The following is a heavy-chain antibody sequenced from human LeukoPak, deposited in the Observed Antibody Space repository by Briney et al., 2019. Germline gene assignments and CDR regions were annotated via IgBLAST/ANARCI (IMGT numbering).Heavy chain of an antibody. D-gene: IGHD3-22*01. CDR2: ISPYNGNT. V-gene: IGHV1-18*01. CDR3: ARGSPPRVYYDRSGYYSYYFDY. J-gene: IGHJ4*02. Sequence: GASVKVTCKASGYKVTNYGVSWVREAPGEGLEWRGWISPYNGNTIDAQKLQGRVTMTTDTSTSAAYMELRSLRSDDTAVYYCARGSPPRVYYDRSGYYSYYFDYWGEGTLVTVSS. CDR1: GYKVTNYG.